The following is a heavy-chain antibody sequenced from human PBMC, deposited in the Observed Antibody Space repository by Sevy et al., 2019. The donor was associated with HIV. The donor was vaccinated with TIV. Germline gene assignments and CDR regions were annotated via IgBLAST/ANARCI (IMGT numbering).Heavy chain of an antibody. CDR1: GFTVSSNY. CDR3: ARDGGCSGGSSYPYYYYGMDV. CDR2: IYSGGST. D-gene: IGHD2-15*01. Sequence: GGSLRLSCAASGFTVSSNYMSWVRQAPGKGLEWVSVIYSGGSTYYADSVKGRFTISRDNSKNTLYLQMNSLRAEDTAVYYCARDGGCSGGSSYPYYYYGMDVWGQVTTVTVSS. V-gene: IGHV3-53*01. J-gene: IGHJ6*02.